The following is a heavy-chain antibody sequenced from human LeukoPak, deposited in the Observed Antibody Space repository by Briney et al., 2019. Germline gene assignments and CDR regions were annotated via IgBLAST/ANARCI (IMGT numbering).Heavy chain of an antibody. D-gene: IGHD2-15*01. V-gene: IGHV4-59*01. CDR1: GGSISSYY. CDR2: IYYSGGT. Sequence: SETLSLTYTVSGGSISSYYWSWIRQPPGKGLEWIGYIYYSGGTNYNPSLKSRVTISVDTSKNQFSLKLSSVTAADTAVYYCARSGECSGGSCIRDFDYWGQGTLVTVSS. J-gene: IGHJ4*02. CDR3: ARSGECSGGSCIRDFDY.